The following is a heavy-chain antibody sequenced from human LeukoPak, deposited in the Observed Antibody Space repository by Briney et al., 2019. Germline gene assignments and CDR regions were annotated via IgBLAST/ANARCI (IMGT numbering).Heavy chain of an antibody. V-gene: IGHV4-34*01. J-gene: IGHJ3*02. CDR1: GGSFSGYY. D-gene: IGHD4-17*01. Sequence: SETLSPTCAVYGGSFSGYYWSWIRQPPGKGLEWIGEINHSGNTNYNPSLKSRVTILVDTSKNQFSLKLNSVTAADTAVYYCASPIYGDYTENGFDIWGQGTMVTVSS. CDR2: INHSGNT. CDR3: ASPIYGDYTENGFDI.